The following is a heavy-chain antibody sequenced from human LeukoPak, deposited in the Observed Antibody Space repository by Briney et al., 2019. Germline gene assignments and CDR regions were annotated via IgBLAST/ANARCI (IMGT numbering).Heavy chain of an antibody. CDR3: ARTSQSGYASDFAY. D-gene: IGHD6-25*01. CDR1: GGSISSYF. Sequence: NASETLSLTCTVSGGSISSYFWTWIRQPPGKGLEGIGYIYYSGRTNYNPSLKSRVTISVDTSKNQFSLKLSSVTAADTAVYYCARTSQSGYASDFAYWGQGTLVTVSS. CDR2: IYYSGRT. V-gene: IGHV4-59*01. J-gene: IGHJ4*02.